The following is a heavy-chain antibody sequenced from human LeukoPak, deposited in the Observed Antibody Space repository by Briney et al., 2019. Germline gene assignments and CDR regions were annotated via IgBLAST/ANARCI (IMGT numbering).Heavy chain of an antibody. V-gene: IGHV1-69*13. CDR2: IIPIFGTA. D-gene: IGHD1-1*01. CDR3: AREGANWNRKYFDY. J-gene: IGHJ4*02. Sequence: ASVKVSCKASGYTFTGYYMHWVRQAPGQGLEWMGGIIPIFGTANYAQKFQGRVTITADESTSTAYMELSSLRSEDTAVYYCAREGANWNRKYFDYWGQGTLVTVSS. CDR1: GYTFTGYY.